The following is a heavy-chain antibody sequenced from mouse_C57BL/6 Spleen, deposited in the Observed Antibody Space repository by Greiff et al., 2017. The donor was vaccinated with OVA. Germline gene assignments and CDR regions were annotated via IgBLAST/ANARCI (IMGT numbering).Heavy chain of an antibody. J-gene: IGHJ4*01. V-gene: IGHV1-26*01. CDR3: ATAQATLYAMDY. D-gene: IGHD3-2*02. CDR1: GYTFTDYY. Sequence: VQLQQSGPELVKPGASVKISCKASGYTFTDYYMNWVKQSHGKSLEWIGDINPNNGGTSYNQKFKGKATLTVDKSSSTAYMELRSLTSEDSAVYYCATAQATLYAMDYWGQGTSVTVSS. CDR2: INPNNGGT.